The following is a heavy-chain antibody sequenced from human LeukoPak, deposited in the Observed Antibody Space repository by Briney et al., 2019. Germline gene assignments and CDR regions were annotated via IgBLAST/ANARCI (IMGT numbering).Heavy chain of an antibody. CDR3: ASCSSAIPPSFDF. CDR2: INPNSGGT. V-gene: IGHV1-2*02. J-gene: IGHJ4*02. Sequence: GASVKVSCKASGYTFTGYYMHWVRQAPGQGLEWMGWINPNSGGTNYAQKFQGRVTMTRDTSISTAYMELSRLRSDDTAVYYCASCSSAIPPSFDFWGQGTLVTVSS. D-gene: IGHD6-6*01. CDR1: GYTFTGYY.